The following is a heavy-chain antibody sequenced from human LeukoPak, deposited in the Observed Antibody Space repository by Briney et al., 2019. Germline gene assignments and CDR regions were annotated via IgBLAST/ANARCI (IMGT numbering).Heavy chain of an antibody. V-gene: IGHV4-4*07. CDR2: IYTSGST. D-gene: IGHD6-13*01. CDR3: ARCGYSSSWYCAFDI. CDR1: GGSISSYY. Sequence: SEPLSLTCTVSGGSISSYYWSWIRQPAGKGLEWIGRIYTSGSTNYNPSLKSRVTMSVDTSKSQFSLKLSSVTAADTAVYYCARCGYSSSWYCAFDIWGQGTMVTVSS. J-gene: IGHJ3*02.